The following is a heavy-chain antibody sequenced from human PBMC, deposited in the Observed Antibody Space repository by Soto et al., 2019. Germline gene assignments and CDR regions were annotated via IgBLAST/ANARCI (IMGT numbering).Heavy chain of an antibody. Sequence: EVQLLESGGGLVQPGGSLRLSCAASGFTFSSYAMDWVRQAPGKGLEWVSDISDSGGTTYYADSVRGRFTISRDNSKNTLYLQMNSLRAEDTAVYYCAKEGYCSGGSCYPHYWGQGTTVTVSS. J-gene: IGHJ6*02. CDR1: GFTFSSYA. V-gene: IGHV3-23*01. CDR3: AKEGYCSGGSCYPHY. D-gene: IGHD2-15*01. CDR2: ISDSGGTT.